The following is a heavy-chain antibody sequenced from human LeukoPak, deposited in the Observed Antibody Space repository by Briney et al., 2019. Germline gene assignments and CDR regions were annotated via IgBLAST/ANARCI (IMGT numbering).Heavy chain of an antibody. CDR3: ARAQEWELLYDY. CDR2: IYSGGST. J-gene: IGHJ4*02. V-gene: IGHV3-66*01. Sequence: TGGSLRLSCAASGFTVSSNYMSWVRQAPGKGLEWVSVIYSGGSTYYADSVKGRFTISRDNSKNTLYLQMNSLRAEDTAVYYCARAQEWELLYDYWGQGTLVTVSS. CDR1: GFTVSSNY. D-gene: IGHD1-26*01.